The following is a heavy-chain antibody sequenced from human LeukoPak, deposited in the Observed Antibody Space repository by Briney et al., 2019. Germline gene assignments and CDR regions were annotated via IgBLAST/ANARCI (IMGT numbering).Heavy chain of an antibody. Sequence: SETLSLTCTVPGGSISNYWWSWLRQPLGKGLESIGYVFDSGGTNYNPSLKSRVTISVDTSKKQFSLKLSSVTAADTAVYYCARGYSSSWNYFDYWGQGTLVTVSS. CDR3: ARGYSSSWNYFDY. V-gene: IGHV4-59*01. J-gene: IGHJ4*02. D-gene: IGHD6-13*01. CDR2: VFDSGGT. CDR1: GGSISNYW.